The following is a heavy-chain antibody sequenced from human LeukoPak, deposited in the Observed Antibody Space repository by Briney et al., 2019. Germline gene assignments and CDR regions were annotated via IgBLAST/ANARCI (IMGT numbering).Heavy chain of an antibody. D-gene: IGHD3-3*01. Sequence: PSETLSLTCTVSGGSIGSYYWSWIRQPPGKGLEWIGYIYYSGSTNYNPSLKSRVTISVDTSKNQFSLKLSSVTAADTAVYYCARVSKIRFLEWFMAFDIWGQGTMVTVS. CDR1: GGSIGSYY. CDR3: ARVSKIRFLEWFMAFDI. CDR2: IYYSGST. V-gene: IGHV4-59*01. J-gene: IGHJ3*02.